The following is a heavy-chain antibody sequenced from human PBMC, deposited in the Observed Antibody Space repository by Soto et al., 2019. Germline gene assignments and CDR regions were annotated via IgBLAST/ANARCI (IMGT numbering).Heavy chain of an antibody. CDR3: ARGGQYRYFDY. J-gene: IGHJ4*02. D-gene: IGHD2-2*02. CDR1: GYIFTIFG. Sequence: QVPLVQSGAEVKKPGASVKVSCKTSGYIFTIFGISWVRQAPGQGLEWMGWISAYNGDTKYAQKFQGRVTMTTDTSASTAYMELTSLRSDDTAEYYCARGGQYRYFDYWGQGTLVTVSS. CDR2: ISAYNGDT. V-gene: IGHV1-18*01.